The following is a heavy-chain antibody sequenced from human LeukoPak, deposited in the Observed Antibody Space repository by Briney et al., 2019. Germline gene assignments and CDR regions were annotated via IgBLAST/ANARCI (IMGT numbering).Heavy chain of an antibody. D-gene: IGHD3-10*01. V-gene: IGHV4-34*01. CDR3: ARGADYGSGSYHWFDP. Sequence: SETLSLTCAVYGGSFSGYYWSWIRQPPGKGLEWIGEINHSGSTNYNPSLKSRVTISIDTSKNQFSLKLSSVTAADTAVYYCARGADYGSGSYHWFDPWGQGTLVTVSS. J-gene: IGHJ5*02. CDR2: INHSGST. CDR1: GGSFSGYY.